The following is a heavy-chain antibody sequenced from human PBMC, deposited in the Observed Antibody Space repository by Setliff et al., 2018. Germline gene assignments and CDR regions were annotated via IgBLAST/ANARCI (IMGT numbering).Heavy chain of an antibody. Sequence: SETLSLTCSVSGASITSGGFYWTWIRQPAGKGLEWIGYIFTSGSTQYNPSLKSRATISRDTSSNQFSLKLFSVTAADTAVYYCAHSTTFDLHHDYWGQGALVTVSS. J-gene: IGHJ4*02. CDR2: IFTSGST. CDR1: GASITSGGFY. D-gene: IGHD3-9*01. CDR3: AHSTTFDLHHDY. V-gene: IGHV4-61*09.